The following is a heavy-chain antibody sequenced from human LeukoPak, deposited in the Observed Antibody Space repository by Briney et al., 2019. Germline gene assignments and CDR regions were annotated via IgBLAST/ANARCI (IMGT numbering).Heavy chain of an antibody. D-gene: IGHD2-2*01. CDR1: GGSISSDDYY. CDR3: ASIIVVVPAAKYYYYMDV. Sequence: SETLSLTCTVSGGSISSDDYYWSWIRQPPRKGLEWIGYIYYSGSTYYNPSLKSRVTISVDTSKNQFSLKLSSVTAADTAVYYCASIIVVVPAAKYYYYMDVWGKGTTVTVSS. CDR2: IYYSGST. V-gene: IGHV4-30-4*08. J-gene: IGHJ6*03.